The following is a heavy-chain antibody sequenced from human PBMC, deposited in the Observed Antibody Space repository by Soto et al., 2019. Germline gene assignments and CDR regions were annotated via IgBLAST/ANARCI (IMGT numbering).Heavy chain of an antibody. CDR2: TCYRSKLYN. CDR1: VDSVSSNSAA. D-gene: IGHD5-18*01. V-gene: IGHV6-1*01. CDR3: ARGGRGLWTRQSAFDI. J-gene: IGHJ3*02. Sequence: SQTLSLTCAISVDSVSSNSAAWDLIRQSPSRGLEWLGRTCYRSKLYNDYAVSVKSRITINQDTSKNQFSLQLNSVTPEDTAVYYCARGGRGLWTRQSAFDIWVQGSMVTFSS.